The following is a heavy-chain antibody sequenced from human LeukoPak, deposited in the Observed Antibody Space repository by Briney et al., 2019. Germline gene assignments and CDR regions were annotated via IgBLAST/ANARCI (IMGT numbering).Heavy chain of an antibody. CDR2: IYYSGST. J-gene: IGHJ6*02. CDR1: GGSISSYH. V-gene: IGHV4-59*01. Sequence: PSETLSLTCTVSGGSISSYHWSWIRQPPGKGLEWIGYIYYSGSTNYNPSLKSRVTISVDTSKNQFSLKLSSVTAAVTAVYYCARDNWNYGSSMDVWGQGTTVTVSS. D-gene: IGHD1-7*01. CDR3: ARDNWNYGSSMDV.